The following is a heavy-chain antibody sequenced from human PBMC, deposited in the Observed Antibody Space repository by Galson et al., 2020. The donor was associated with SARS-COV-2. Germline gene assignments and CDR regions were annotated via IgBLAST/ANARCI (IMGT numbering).Heavy chain of an antibody. CDR1: GYTFIGYY. J-gene: IGHJ4*02. Sequence: ASVKVSCEASGYTFIGYYLHWVRQAPGQGLEWMGWISPNSGATKYAQRFQGRVTMTRNTSIRTAYMEVSRLRSDDTAVYYCAIERQADNTATTTPFNFWGQGTLVTVSS. V-gene: IGHV1-2*02. CDR3: AIERQADNTATTTPFNF. D-gene: IGHD5-18*01. CDR2: ISPNSGAT.